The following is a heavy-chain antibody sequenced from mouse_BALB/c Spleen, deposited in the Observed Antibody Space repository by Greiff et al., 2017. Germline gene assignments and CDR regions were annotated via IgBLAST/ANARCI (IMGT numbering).Heavy chain of an antibody. D-gene: IGHD3-1*01. V-gene: IGHV2-6-7*01. CDR3: ARDRVGSGYRYAMDY. Sequence: VQRVESGPGLVAPSQSLSITCTVSGFSLTGYGVNWVRQPPGKGLEWLGMIWGDGSTDYNSALKSRLSISKDNSKSQVFLKMNSLQTDDTARYYCARDRVGSGYRYAMDYWGQGTSVTVSS. CDR1: GFSLTGYG. CDR2: IWGDGST. J-gene: IGHJ4*01.